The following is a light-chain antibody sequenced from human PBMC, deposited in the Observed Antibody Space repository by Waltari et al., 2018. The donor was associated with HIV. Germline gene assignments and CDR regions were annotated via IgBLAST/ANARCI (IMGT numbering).Light chain of an antibody. V-gene: IGLV1-47*01. CDR2: RNN. CDR3: AAWDDSLSAPV. J-gene: IGLJ3*02. Sequence: QSVLTQPPSASGTPGQRVTIPCSCSSPHIGRNYVSWYQQLPGTTPKLLIYRNNPRPSGVPDRFSGSKSGTSTSLDISGLRSEDEADYYCAAWDDSLSAPVFGGGTKLTVL. CDR1: SPHIGRNY.